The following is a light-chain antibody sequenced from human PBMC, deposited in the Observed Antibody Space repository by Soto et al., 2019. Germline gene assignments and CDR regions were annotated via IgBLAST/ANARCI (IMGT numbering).Light chain of an antibody. CDR3: QQRSSWPLT. CDR2: DAS. V-gene: IGKV3-11*01. J-gene: IGKJ4*01. Sequence: EIVLTQSPATLSLSPRERATLSCRASQSISSYLAWYQQKRGQAPRLLIYDASNRATGIPARFSGSGSGTDFTLTISSLETEDFAVYYCQQRSSWPLTFGGGTKVDIK. CDR1: QSISSY.